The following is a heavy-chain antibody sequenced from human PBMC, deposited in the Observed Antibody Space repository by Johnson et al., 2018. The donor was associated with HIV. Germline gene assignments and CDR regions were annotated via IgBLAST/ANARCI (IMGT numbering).Heavy chain of an antibody. J-gene: IGHJ3*02. Sequence: VQLVESGGGVVRPGGSLRPSRAASGFTFSYARLRWVPQAPGNGLEWVGRIKSKTDGGTTDYAALVKGRFTISSVNSKNTLYLQMNSLKIEDTAVYYCTTDPRFLEWLLRGGTDPFHIWGQGTMVTVSS. CDR2: IKSKTDGGTT. V-gene: IGHV3-15*01. CDR3: TTDPRFLEWLLRGGTDPFHI. D-gene: IGHD3-3*01. CDR1: GFTFSYAR.